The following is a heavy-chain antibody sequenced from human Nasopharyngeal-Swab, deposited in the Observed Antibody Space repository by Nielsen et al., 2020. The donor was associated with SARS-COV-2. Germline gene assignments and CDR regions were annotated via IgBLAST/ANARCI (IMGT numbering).Heavy chain of an antibody. CDR1: GGSISNSNYY. V-gene: IGHV4-39*01. D-gene: IGHD2-21*01. CDR2: INYSGNT. CDR3: ARRRIANGDFDF. Sequence: SETLSLTCTVSGGSISNSNYYWGWIRRPPGKGLEWIGGINYSGNTYYNPSLKSRVTILVDTSKNQFSLKLSSVTAADTAVYYCARRRIANGDFDFWGQGTLVTVSS. J-gene: IGHJ4*02.